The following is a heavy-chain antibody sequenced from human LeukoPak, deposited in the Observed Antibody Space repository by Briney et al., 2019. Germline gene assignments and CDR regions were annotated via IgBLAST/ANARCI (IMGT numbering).Heavy chain of an antibody. CDR2: ISGSGGHT. D-gene: IGHD3-22*01. Sequence: GGSLRLSCAAYRFAFSSHAMSWVRQAPGKGLEWVSAISGSGGHTYYAESVKGRFNISSDNSKNTLYLQMNGLRAEDTAVYYGAKVIEPDHYYDSSGYLDYWGQGTLVTVSS. J-gene: IGHJ4*02. V-gene: IGHV3-23*01. CDR3: AKVIEPDHYYDSSGYLDY. CDR1: RFAFSSHA.